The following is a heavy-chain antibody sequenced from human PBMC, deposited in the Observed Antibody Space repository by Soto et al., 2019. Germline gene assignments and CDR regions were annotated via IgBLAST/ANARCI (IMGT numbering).Heavy chain of an antibody. V-gene: IGHV4-59*01. Sequence: QVRLQESGPGLVKPSETLSLTCTVSDGSINSDYWSWIRQPPGKGLEWIGYIFYTGSTNYNPSLKSRVTISLDKSKTPFSLKLTSVTAADTAVYYCARGYYYYYIDVWGRGTTVTVSS. CDR3: ARGYYYYYIDV. CDR1: DGSINSDY. CDR2: IFYTGST. J-gene: IGHJ6*03.